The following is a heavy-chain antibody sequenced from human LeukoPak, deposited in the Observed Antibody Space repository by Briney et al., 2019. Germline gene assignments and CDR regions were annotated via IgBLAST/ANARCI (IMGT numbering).Heavy chain of an antibody. J-gene: IGHJ6*02. CDR3: ARSRLDV. V-gene: IGHV3-48*02. CDR2: ISSISSTI. Sequence: GGSLRLSCEASGFTFSAYAMTWVRQAPGKGLEWVSYISSISSTIYYADSVKGRFTISRDNAKNSLYLQMNSLRDEDTAVYYCARSRLDVWGQGTTVTVSS. CDR1: GFTFSAYA.